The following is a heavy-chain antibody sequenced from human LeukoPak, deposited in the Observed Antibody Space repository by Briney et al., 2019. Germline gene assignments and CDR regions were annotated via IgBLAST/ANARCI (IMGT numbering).Heavy chain of an antibody. CDR1: GYTFTGYY. J-gene: IGHJ4*02. CDR2: INPNSGGT. Sequence: ASVKVSRKASGYTFTGYYMHWVRQAPGQGLEWMGWINPNSGGTNYAQKFQGRVTMTRDTSISTAYMELSRLRSDDTAVYYCARLSITIFGVPTYWGQGTLVTVSS. D-gene: IGHD3-3*01. V-gene: IGHV1-2*02. CDR3: ARLSITIFGVPTY.